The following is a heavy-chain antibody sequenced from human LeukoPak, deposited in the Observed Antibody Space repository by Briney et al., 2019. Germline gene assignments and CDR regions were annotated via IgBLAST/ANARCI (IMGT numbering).Heavy chain of an antibody. J-gene: IGHJ6*02. CDR3: ARDHGDYVSYYYYGMDV. V-gene: IGHV3-30-3*01. D-gene: IGHD4-17*01. CDR1: GFTFSSYA. CDR2: ISYDGSNK. Sequence: GGSLRLSCAASGFTFSSYAMHWVRQAPGKGLEGVAVISYDGSNKYYADSVKGRFTISRDNSKNTLYLQMNSLRAEDTAVYYCARDHGDYVSYYYYGMDVWGQGTTVTVSS.